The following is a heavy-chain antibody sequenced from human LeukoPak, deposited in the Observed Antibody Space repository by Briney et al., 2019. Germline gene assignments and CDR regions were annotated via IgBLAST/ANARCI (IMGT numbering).Heavy chain of an antibody. CDR1: GYTFTVYY. CDR3: AKGGSAWDNPFDY. V-gene: IGHV1-2*02. CDR2: INPNSGGT. J-gene: IGHJ4*02. D-gene: IGHD6-19*01. Sequence: ASVRVSCKASGYTFTVYYIHWVRQAPGQGHEWMGWINPNSGGTNYAQNFQGRVTMTRDTSIGTAYMELSRLRVDDTAVYYCAKGGSAWDNPFDYWGQGTLVTVSS.